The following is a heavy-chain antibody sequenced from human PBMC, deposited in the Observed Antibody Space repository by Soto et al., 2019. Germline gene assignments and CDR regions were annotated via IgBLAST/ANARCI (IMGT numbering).Heavy chain of an antibody. J-gene: IGHJ4*02. CDR3: ARERCSSTSCYVNDY. D-gene: IGHD2-2*01. CDR1: GGSISSGGYY. Sequence: QVQLQESGPGLVKPSQTLSLTCTVSGGSISSGGYYWSWIRQHPGKGLAWIGYIYYSGSTYYNPSLKSRDTISVDTSKNQFSLKLSSVTGADTAVYYCARERCSSTSCYVNDYWGQGTLVTVSS. V-gene: IGHV4-31*03. CDR2: IYYSGST.